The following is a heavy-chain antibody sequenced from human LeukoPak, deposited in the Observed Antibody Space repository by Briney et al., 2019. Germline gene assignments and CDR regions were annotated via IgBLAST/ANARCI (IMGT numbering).Heavy chain of an antibody. J-gene: IGHJ4*02. D-gene: IGHD6-13*01. CDR1: GGSISSSSYY. CDR3: ARDKAAFWQLISLDY. V-gene: IGHV4-39*02. CDR2: IYYSGST. Sequence: PSETLSLTCTVSGGSISSSSYYWGWIRQPPGKGLEWIGSIYYSGSTCYNPSLKSRVTISVDTSKNQFSLKLSSVTAADTAVYYCARDKAAFWQLISLDYWGQGTLVTVSS.